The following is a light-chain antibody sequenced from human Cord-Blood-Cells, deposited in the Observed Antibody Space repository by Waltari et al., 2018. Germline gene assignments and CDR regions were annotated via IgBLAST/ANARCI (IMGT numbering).Light chain of an antibody. CDR2: EGS. Sequence: QSALTQPASVSGSPGQSITISCTGTGSAVGSYTLVSWYQPHPGKAPKLMIYEGSKRPSGVSNRFSGSKSGNTASLTISGLQAEDEADYYCCSYAGSSTYVFGTGTKVTFL. CDR1: GSAVGSYTL. J-gene: IGLJ1*01. CDR3: CSYAGSSTYV. V-gene: IGLV2-23*01.